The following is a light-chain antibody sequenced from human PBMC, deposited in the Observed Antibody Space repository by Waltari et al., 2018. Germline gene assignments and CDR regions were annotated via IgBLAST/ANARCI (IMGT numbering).Light chain of an antibody. J-gene: IGKJ3*01. CDR3: QQYHESPPIT. Sequence: EIVMTQSPATLSVSPGERATLSCRASQSISSQLAWYPQKPGQAPRLLIYGASTRANGIPARFSGSGSGTEFTLTISSLQSEDFAVYFCQQYHESPPITFGPGTKVDIK. CDR1: QSISSQ. V-gene: IGKV3-15*01. CDR2: GAS.